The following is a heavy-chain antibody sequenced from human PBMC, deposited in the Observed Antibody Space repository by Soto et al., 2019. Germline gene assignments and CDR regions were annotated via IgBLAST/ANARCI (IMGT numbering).Heavy chain of an antibody. CDR3: AKDRDSGSHNDAFDI. CDR1: GFTFSSYA. V-gene: IGHV3-23*01. CDR2: ISGSGGST. D-gene: IGHD1-26*01. Sequence: GGSLRLSCAASGFTFSSYAMSWVRQAPGKGLEWVSAISGSGGSTYYADSVKGRFTISRDKSKNTLYLQMNSLRAEDTAVYYCAKDRDSGSHNDAFDIWGQGTMVTVSS. J-gene: IGHJ3*02.